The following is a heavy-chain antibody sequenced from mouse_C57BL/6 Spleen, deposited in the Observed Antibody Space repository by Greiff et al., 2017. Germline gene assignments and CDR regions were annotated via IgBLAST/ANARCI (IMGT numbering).Heavy chain of an antibody. D-gene: IGHD1-1*01. V-gene: IGHV1-55*01. CDR3: ARGAPYYDSSNWYFDV. CDR1: GYTFPCYW. Sequence: VQLQQSGAELVKPGASLKMSCKASGYTFPCYWITWVQQRPGQGLEWIGDIYPGSGSTNYNEKFKSKATLTVDTSSSTAYMQLSSLTSEDSAVYYCARGAPYYDSSNWYFDVWGTGTTVTVSS. J-gene: IGHJ1*03. CDR2: IYPGSGST.